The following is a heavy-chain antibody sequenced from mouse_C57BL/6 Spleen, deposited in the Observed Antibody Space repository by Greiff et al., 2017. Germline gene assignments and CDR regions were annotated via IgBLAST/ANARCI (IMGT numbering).Heavy chain of an antibody. Sequence: QVQLQQSGAELVRPGASVTLSCKASGYTFPDYDMHWVKQTPVHGLEWIGAIYPETGGTAYNQKFKGQAILTADKSSSTAYMELRSLTSEDSAVYYSTVVMRDAKCDWGQGPSVTVSS. CDR1: GYTFPDYD. CDR3: TVVMRDAKCD. J-gene: IGHJ4*01. D-gene: IGHD1-3*01. V-gene: IGHV1-15*01. CDR2: IYPETGGT.